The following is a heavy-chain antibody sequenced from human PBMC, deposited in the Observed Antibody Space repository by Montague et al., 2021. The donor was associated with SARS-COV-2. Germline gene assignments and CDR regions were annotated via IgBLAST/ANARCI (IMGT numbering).Heavy chain of an antibody. Sequence: SETLSLTCAVYGGSFSGYYWSWIRRPPGKGLEWIGEINHSGSTKYNPSLESRVTISVDTSKNQFSLKLSSVTAADTAVYYCARGTKGVFTYDYDSSGYASDYWGQGTLVTVSS. CDR3: ARGTKGVFTYDYDSSGYASDY. V-gene: IGHV4-34*01. CDR1: GGSFSGYY. D-gene: IGHD3-22*01. J-gene: IGHJ4*02. CDR2: INHSGST.